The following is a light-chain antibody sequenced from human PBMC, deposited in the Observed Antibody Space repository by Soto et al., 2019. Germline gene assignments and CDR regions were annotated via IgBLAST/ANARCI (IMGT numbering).Light chain of an antibody. CDR3: AAWDDSLNGVV. J-gene: IGLJ2*01. CDR2: SNN. CDR1: SSNIGSNT. V-gene: IGLV1-44*01. Sequence: QSVLTQPPSASGTPGQRVTISCSGSSSNIGSNTVNWYQQLPGTAPKLLIYSNNQRPSGVPDRFSGSKSGTSASLAISGLESEYEDDYYCAAWDDSLNGVVFGGGTKVTVL.